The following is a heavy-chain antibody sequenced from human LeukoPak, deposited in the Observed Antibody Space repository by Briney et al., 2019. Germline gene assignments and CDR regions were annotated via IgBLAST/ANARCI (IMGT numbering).Heavy chain of an antibody. Sequence: GGSLRLSCAASGFTFDDYGMSWVRQAPGKGLEWVSGINWNGGSTGYADSVKGRFTISRDNAKNSLYLQMNSLRAEDTALYYCARDKSYCSGGSCNWFDPWGQGTLVTVSS. CDR2: INWNGGST. V-gene: IGHV3-20*04. CDR1: GFTFDDYG. J-gene: IGHJ5*02. CDR3: ARDKSYCSGGSCNWFDP. D-gene: IGHD2-15*01.